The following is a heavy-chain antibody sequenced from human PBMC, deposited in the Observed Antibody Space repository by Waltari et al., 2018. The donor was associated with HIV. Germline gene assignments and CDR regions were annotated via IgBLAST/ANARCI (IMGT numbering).Heavy chain of an antibody. CDR2: VIRVAGTA. J-gene: IGHJ4*02. CDR1: GGAFISHS. D-gene: IGHD3-10*01. V-gene: IGHV1-69*08. Sequence: QVQLVQSGAEVKKPGSSVTISCKASGGAFISHSFNWVRQAPGQGLEWLGGVIRVAGTANKAQRFQDRVTITADKSTTTVYMELRSLRLDGTAMYYCASARETMGVDFDSWGQGTPVTV. CDR3: ASARETMGVDFDS.